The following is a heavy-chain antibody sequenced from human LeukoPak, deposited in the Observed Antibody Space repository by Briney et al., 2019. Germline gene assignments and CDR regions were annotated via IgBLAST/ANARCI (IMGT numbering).Heavy chain of an antibody. CDR3: ARVYSSSWTPFSFSWVSLPFPYFDY. CDR2: ILDGRST. D-gene: IGHD6-13*01. V-gene: IGHV4-39*07. J-gene: IGHJ4*02. CDR1: AGSISSSYYY. Sequence: LSETLSFTCTASAGSISSSYYYWCLMHQPRGGGLWWIEIILDGRSTYYIACVNSRVYIAVATSKNQFSLRLSSVTAAYTAVYYCARVYSSSWTPFSFSWVSLPFPYFDYWGQGTLVTVSS.